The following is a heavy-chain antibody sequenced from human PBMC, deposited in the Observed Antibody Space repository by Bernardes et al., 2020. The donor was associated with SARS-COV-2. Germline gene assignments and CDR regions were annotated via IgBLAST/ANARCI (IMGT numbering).Heavy chain of an antibody. Sequence: ASVKVSCKASGYTFTGYYMHWVRQAPGQGLEWMGWINPNSGGTNYAQKFQGRVTMTRDTSISTAYMDLSRLRSDDTAVYYCARVGSGTYPPDFDYWGQGTLVTVSS. CDR2: INPNSGGT. CDR1: GYTFTGYY. CDR3: ARVGSGTYPPDFDY. D-gene: IGHD3-3*01. V-gene: IGHV1-2*02. J-gene: IGHJ4*02.